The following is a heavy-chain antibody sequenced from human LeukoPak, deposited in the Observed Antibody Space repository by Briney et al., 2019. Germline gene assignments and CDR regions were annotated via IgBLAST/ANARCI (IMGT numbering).Heavy chain of an antibody. Sequence: PGGSLRLSCAASGFTFSSYAMSWVRQAPGKGLEWVSAISGSGGSTYYADSVKGRFTISRDNSKNTLYLQMNSLRAEDTAVYYCAKDVKTYYDFWSGHEGLDSWGQGTLVTVSS. D-gene: IGHD3-3*01. CDR1: GFTFSSYA. V-gene: IGHV3-23*01. CDR3: AKDVKTYYDFWSGHEGLDS. CDR2: ISGSGGST. J-gene: IGHJ4*02.